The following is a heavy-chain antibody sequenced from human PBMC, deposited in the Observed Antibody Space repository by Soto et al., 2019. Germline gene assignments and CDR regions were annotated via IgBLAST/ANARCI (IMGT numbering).Heavy chain of an antibody. J-gene: IGHJ4*02. CDR2: IYHSGST. CDR1: SGSVSSSNW. Sequence: QVQLQESSPGLVKPSGTLSLTCAVSSGSVSSSNWWSWVRQPPGKGLEWIGEIYHSGSTNYNPSLKSRVTSSVDKSKNQFYLKLSSVTAADTAVYYCARKPVLRYFGWMRGGLDYWGQGTLVTVSS. V-gene: IGHV4-4*02. CDR3: ARKPVLRYFGWMRGGLDY. D-gene: IGHD3-9*01.